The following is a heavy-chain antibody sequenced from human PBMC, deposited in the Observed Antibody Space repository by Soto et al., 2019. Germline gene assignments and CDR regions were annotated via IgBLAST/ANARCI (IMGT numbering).Heavy chain of an antibody. Sequence: GGSLRLSCAASGFTFSSYGMHWVRQAPGKGLEWVAVIWYDGSNKYYADSVKGRFTISRDNSKNTLYLQMNSLRAEDTAVYYCAREVYFDWPELIPFYYYYGMDVWGQGTTVTVSS. CDR2: IWYDGSNK. CDR3: AREVYFDWPELIPFYYYYGMDV. D-gene: IGHD3-9*01. J-gene: IGHJ6*02. CDR1: GFTFSSYG. V-gene: IGHV3-33*01.